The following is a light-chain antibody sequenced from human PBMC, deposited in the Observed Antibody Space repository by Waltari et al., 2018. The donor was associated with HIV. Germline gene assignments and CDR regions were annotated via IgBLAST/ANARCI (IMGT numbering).Light chain of an antibody. V-gene: IGLV2-18*02. CDR3: SSYTTGSTWV. CDR2: EVT. CDR1: SSDIGAYNR. J-gene: IGLJ3*02. Sequence: QSALTQPPSVSGSLGQSVTISCTGTSSDIGAYNRVSWYQQSPGTAPQRRIYEVTHRPSGVPVRFSGSKSGNTASLTISGLQADDEADYYCSSYTTGSTWVFGGGTKLTVL.